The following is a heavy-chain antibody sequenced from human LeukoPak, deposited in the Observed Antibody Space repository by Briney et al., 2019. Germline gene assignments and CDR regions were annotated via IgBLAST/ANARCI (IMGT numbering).Heavy chain of an antibody. CDR2: IIPIFGTA. V-gene: IGHV1-69*01. J-gene: IGHJ6*03. CDR3: ASEGLYCSSTSCYYRYYYYMDV. D-gene: IGHD2-2*01. CDR1: GGTFSSYA. Sequence: SVKVSCKASGGTFSSYAISWVRQAPGQGLEWMGGIIPIFGTANYAQKFQGRVTITADESTSTAYMELSSLRSEDTAVYYCASEGLYCSSTSCYYRYYYYMDVWGKGTTVTVSS.